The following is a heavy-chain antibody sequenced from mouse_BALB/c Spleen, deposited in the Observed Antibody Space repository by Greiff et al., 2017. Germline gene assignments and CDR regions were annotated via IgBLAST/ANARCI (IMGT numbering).Heavy chain of an antibody. CDR2: IDPANGNT. Sequence: VQLKESGAELVKPGASVKLSCTASGFNIKDTYMHWVKQRPEQGLEWIGRIDPANGNTTYDPKFQGKATITAATSSNTAYLQHSSLPSEDTAVYYCAAHYYGYGFAYWGQGTLVTVSA. J-gene: IGHJ3*01. CDR3: AAHYYGYGFAY. V-gene: IGHV14-3*02. CDR1: GFNIKDTY. D-gene: IGHD1-2*01.